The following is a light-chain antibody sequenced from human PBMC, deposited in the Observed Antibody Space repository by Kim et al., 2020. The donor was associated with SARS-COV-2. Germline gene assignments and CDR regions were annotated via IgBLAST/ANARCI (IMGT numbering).Light chain of an antibody. CDR1: RSGSSH. J-gene: IGKJ1*01. CDR3: HQCNRWPWT. Sequence: SPGESPPLSCTADRSGSSHLAWYQQKPGPAPRLLIYGAFNRATGIPARFSGSGSGTEFTLTISSLQSEDFAVYYCHQCNRWPWTFGQGTKVDIK. V-gene: IGKV3-15*01. CDR2: GAF.